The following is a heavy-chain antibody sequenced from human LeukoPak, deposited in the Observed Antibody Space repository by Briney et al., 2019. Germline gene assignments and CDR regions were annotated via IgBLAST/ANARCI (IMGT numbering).Heavy chain of an antibody. Sequence: GGSLRLSCAASGFTFSSYEMNWVRQAPGKGLEWVSYISSSGSTIYYADSVKGRFTISRDNAKNSLYLQMNSLRAEDTAVYYCARDPPPYYYGSGSPFLDPWGQGTLVTVSS. D-gene: IGHD3-10*01. CDR2: ISSSGSTI. CDR3: ARDPPPYYYGSGSPFLDP. J-gene: IGHJ5*02. CDR1: GFTFSSYE. V-gene: IGHV3-48*03.